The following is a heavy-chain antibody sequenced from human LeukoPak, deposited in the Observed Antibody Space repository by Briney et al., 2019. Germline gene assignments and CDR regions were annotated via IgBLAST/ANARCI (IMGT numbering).Heavy chain of an antibody. CDR2: IKQDGSEK. J-gene: IGHJ4*02. Sequence: PGGSLRLSCAASEFSVGSNYMTWVRQAPGKGLEWVANIKQDGSEKYYVDSVKGRFTISRDNAKNSLYLQMNGLRAEDTAVYYCARGGYFDYWGQGTLVTVSS. CDR1: EFSVGSNY. V-gene: IGHV3-7*01. CDR3: ARGGYFDY.